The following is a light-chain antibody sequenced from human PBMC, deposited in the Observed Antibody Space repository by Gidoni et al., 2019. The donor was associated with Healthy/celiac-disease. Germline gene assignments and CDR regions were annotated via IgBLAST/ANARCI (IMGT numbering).Light chain of an antibody. V-gene: IGLV3-1*01. J-gene: IGLJ2*01. Sequence: SYELTQPPSESVSPGQTASITCSGDKLGDKYACWHQQKPGQSPVLVIYQDSKRPSGIPERFSGSNSGNTATLTISGTQAMDEADYYCQAWDSSTDVVFGGGTKLTVL. CDR2: QDS. CDR1: KLGDKY. CDR3: QAWDSSTDVV.